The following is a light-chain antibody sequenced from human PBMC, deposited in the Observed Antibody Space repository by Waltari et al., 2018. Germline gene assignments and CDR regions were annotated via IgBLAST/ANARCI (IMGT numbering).Light chain of an antibody. V-gene: IGLV2-14*01. J-gene: IGLJ1*01. CDR2: ETT. Sequence: QSALTQPASVSGSPGQSVTISCTGTSSDVGRSIYVSWYQQQPDKAPRLIIYETTKWPSGVSNRFSGSKSGNTASLTISGLQAEDEADYYCSSYTSISTFVFGSGTKVTVL. CDR1: SSDVGRSIY. CDR3: SSYTSISTFV.